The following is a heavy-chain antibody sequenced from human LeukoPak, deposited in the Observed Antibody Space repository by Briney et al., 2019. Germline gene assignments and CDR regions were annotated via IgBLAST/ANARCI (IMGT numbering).Heavy chain of an antibody. V-gene: IGHV3-23*01. CDR1: GFTFSSHG. J-gene: IGHJ4*02. CDR2: ISSSSSYI. CDR3: AKVRGYGSGSYYADY. Sequence: GGSLRLSCAASGFTFSSHGMNWVRQAPGKGLEWVSSISSSSSYIYYADSVKGRFTISRDNSKNTLYLQMNSLRAEDTAVYYCAKVRGYGSGSYYADYWGQGTLVTVSS. D-gene: IGHD3-10*01.